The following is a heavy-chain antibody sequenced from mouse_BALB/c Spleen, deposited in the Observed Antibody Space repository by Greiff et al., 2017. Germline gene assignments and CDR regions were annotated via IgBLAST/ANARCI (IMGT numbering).Heavy chain of an antibody. V-gene: IGHV6-6*02. J-gene: IGHJ2*01. Sequence: EVKLVESGGGLVQPGGSLKLSCVASGFTFSNYWMNWVRQSPEKGLEWVAEIRLKSNNNTTNYAVSVKGTFTISRADSKSSVYLQMNNLRAEATGIYYCTRLKSSYFDYWGQGTTLTVSS. CDR3: TRLKSSYFDY. CDR2: IRLKSNNNTT. CDR1: GFTFSNYW. D-gene: IGHD1-3*01.